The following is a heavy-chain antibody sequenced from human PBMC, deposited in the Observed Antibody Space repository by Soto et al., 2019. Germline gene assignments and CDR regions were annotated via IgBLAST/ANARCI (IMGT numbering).Heavy chain of an antibody. CDR1: GYTFTGYY. CDR2: INPNSGGT. Sequence: ASVKVSCKASGYTFTGYYMHWVRQAPGQGLEWMGWINPNSGGTNYAQKFQGRVTMTRDTSISTAYMELSRLRAEDTAVYYCAKDWSNYYDSSGYYDYWGQGTLVTVSS. CDR3: AKDWSNYYDSSGYYDY. D-gene: IGHD3-22*01. J-gene: IGHJ4*02. V-gene: IGHV1-2*02.